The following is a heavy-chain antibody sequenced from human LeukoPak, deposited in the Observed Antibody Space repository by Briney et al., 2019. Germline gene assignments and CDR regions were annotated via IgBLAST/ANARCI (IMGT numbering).Heavy chain of an antibody. CDR3: ASEGSGFDY. D-gene: IGHD1-14*01. V-gene: IGHV3-48*04. Sequence: PGGSLRLSCAASGFTFSSYSMNWVRQAPGKGLEWVSYISSSSSTIYYADSVKGRFTISRDNAKNSLYLQMNSLRAEDTAVYYCASEGSGFDYWGQGTLVTVSS. J-gene: IGHJ4*02. CDR1: GFTFSSYS. CDR2: ISSSSSTI.